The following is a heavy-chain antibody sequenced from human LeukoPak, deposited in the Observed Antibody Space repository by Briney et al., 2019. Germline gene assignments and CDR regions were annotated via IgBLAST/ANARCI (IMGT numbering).Heavy chain of an antibody. Sequence: SVKVSCKASGGTFSSYGISWVRQAPGQGLEWMGGIIPIFGAANYAQKFQGRVTITADESTSTAYMELSSLRSEDTAVYYCARTGENPPAATLYGMDVWGQGTTVTVSS. V-gene: IGHV1-69*13. CDR2: IIPIFGAA. CDR3: ARTGENPPAATLYGMDV. J-gene: IGHJ6*02. D-gene: IGHD2-15*01. CDR1: GGTFSSYG.